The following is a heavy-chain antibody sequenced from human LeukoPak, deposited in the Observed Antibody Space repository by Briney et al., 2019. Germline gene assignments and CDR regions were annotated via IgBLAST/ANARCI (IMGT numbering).Heavy chain of an antibody. CDR1: GGSISSSSYY. J-gene: IGHJ4*02. Sequence: SETLSLTCTVSGGSISSSSYYWGWIRQPPGKGLEWIGSIYYSGSTYYNPSPKSRVTISVDTSKNQFSLKLSSVTAADTAVYYCASRITIFGVVTGDYWGQGTLVTVSS. CDR3: ASRITIFGVVTGDY. D-gene: IGHD3-3*01. V-gene: IGHV4-39*01. CDR2: IYYSGST.